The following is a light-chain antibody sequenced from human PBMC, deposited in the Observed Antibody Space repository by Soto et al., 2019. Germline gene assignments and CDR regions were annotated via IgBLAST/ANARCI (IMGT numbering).Light chain of an antibody. CDR1: QGISSY. CDR3: LQHNSYVWT. Sequence: AIRMTQSPSSFSSSTGDRGAITCRASQGISSYLAWYQQKPGKAPKRLVYAASSLDSGVPSRFRGSGSGTEFTLTISSLQPEDFATYYCLQHNSYVWTFGQGTKVDI. J-gene: IGKJ1*01. V-gene: IGKV1-8*01. CDR2: AAS.